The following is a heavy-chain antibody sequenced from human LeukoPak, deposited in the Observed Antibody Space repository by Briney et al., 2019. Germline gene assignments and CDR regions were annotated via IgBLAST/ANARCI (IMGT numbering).Heavy chain of an antibody. Sequence: PSETLSLTCTVSGGSISSYYWSWIRQPAGRGLEWIGRFYTGGSTNYNPSLKSRVTISVDTSKNQFSLKLSSVTAADTAVYYCARRGCSSTSCYSYWFDPWGQGTLVTVSS. CDR2: FYTGGST. CDR1: GGSISSYY. V-gene: IGHV4-4*07. J-gene: IGHJ5*02. CDR3: ARRGCSSTSCYSYWFDP. D-gene: IGHD2-2*01.